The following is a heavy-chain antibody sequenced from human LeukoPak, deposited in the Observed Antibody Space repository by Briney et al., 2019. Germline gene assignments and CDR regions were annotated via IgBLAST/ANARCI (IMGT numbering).Heavy chain of an antibody. CDR3: ARGGVNPVDH. Sequence: PGGSLRLSCAASGFPLNSFWMHWVRLAPGKGLVWVSDMNEYSTTIRYADSVKGRFTISRDNAKSILYLQMNNLRAEDTAMYFCARGGVNPVDHWGQGTLVTVSS. V-gene: IGHV3-74*01. CDR1: GFPLNSFW. CDR2: MNEYSTTI. D-gene: IGHD1-14*01. J-gene: IGHJ4*02.